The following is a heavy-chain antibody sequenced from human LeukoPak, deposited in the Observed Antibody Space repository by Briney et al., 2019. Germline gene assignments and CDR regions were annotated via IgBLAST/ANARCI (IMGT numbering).Heavy chain of an antibody. Sequence: GGSLRLSCAASGFTFSSYAISWVRQAPGKGLELVSAISNSGRAYYTDPVKGRLIISRDNSKNTLYLQMNSLRAEDTAVYYCAKDNGDSSGYYLSPFDYWGQGTLVTVSS. CDR3: AKDNGDSSGYYLSPFDY. CDR1: GFTFSSYA. J-gene: IGHJ4*02. V-gene: IGHV3-23*01. CDR2: ISNSGRA. D-gene: IGHD3-22*01.